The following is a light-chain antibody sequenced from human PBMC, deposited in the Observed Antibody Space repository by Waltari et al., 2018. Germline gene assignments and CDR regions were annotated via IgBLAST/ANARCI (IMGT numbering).Light chain of an antibody. V-gene: IGLV2-14*01. CDR2: DVS. CDR3: SSYTTNRHYV. Sequence: QSDLTQPASVSGSPGQSITISCTGPNTDVGAYDSVSWYQQYPGKTPNLVIFDVSSRPSGASGRFSGSKSGNTASLIISHLQAEDEADYYCSSYTTNRHYVFGAGTKVTVL. CDR1: NTDVGAYDS. J-gene: IGLJ1*01.